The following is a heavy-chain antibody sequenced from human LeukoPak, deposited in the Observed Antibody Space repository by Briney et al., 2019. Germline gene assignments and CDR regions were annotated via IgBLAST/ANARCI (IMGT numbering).Heavy chain of an antibody. CDR3: ARDRGWGLDY. J-gene: IGHJ4*02. Sequence: ASVKVSCKASGYTFTDYFMHWVRQAPGQGLEWMGWISAYNGNTNYAQKLQGRVTMTTDTSTSTAYMELRSLRSDDTAVYYCARDRGWGLDYWGQGTLVTVSS. CDR1: GYTFTDYF. V-gene: IGHV1-18*04. D-gene: IGHD7-27*01. CDR2: ISAYNGNT.